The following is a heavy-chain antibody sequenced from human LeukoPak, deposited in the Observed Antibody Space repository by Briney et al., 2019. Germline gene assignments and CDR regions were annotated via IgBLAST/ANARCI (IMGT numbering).Heavy chain of an antibody. D-gene: IGHD3-3*01. CDR2: IKQDGSEK. CDR3: ARGPYYDFWSGYPTGAFDI. CDR1: GFTFSSYW. V-gene: IGHV3-7*01. J-gene: IGHJ3*02. Sequence: PGGSLRLSCAASGFTFSSYWMSWVRQAPGKGLEWVANIKQDGSEKYYVDSVKGRFTISRDNAKNSLYLQMNSLRAEDTAVYYCARGPYYDFWSGYPTGAFDIWGQGTMVTVSS.